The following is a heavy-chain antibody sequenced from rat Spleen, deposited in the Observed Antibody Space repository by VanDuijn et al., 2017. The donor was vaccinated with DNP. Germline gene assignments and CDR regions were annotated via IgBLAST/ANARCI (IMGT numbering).Heavy chain of an antibody. CDR1: GFTFSDYN. Sequence: EVQLVESGGGLVQPGRSLKLSCAASGFTFSDYNMAWVRQAPKKGLEWVATIIYDGSRTYYRDSVKGRFTISRDNAKSTLYLQMDSLRSEDTATYYCATRGPGYNYHCDYWGQGVMVTVSS. V-gene: IGHV5S10*01. D-gene: IGHD1-4*01. CDR2: IIYDGSRT. J-gene: IGHJ2*01. CDR3: ATRGPGYNYHCDY.